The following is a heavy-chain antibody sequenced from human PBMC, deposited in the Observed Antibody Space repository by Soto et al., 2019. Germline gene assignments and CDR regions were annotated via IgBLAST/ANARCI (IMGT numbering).Heavy chain of an antibody. CDR2: INPNSGGT. J-gene: IGHJ4*02. V-gene: IGHV1-2*04. Sequence: GASVKVSCKASGYTFTGYYMHWVRQAPGQGLEWMGWINPNSGGTNYAQKFQGWVTMTRDTSISTAYMELSRLRSDDTAVYYCARSEGVAAAGTDYFDYWGQGTLVTVSS. D-gene: IGHD6-13*01. CDR1: GYTFTGYY. CDR3: ARSEGVAAAGTDYFDY.